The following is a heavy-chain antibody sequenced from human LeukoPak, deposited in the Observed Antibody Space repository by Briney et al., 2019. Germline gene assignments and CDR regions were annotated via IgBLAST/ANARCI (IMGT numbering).Heavy chain of an antibody. CDR1: GYTFTGYD. D-gene: IGHD5/OR15-5a*01. CDR3: ARAALSTQWGSLRYYYYYMDV. J-gene: IGHJ6*03. Sequence: ASVRVSCKASGYTFTGYDMHWVRQAPGQGLEWMGWINPYSGATNYAQKFQGRVTMTRDTSISTVYMELSRLRSDDTAVYYCARAALSTQWGSLRYYYYYMDVWGKGTTVTVSS. V-gene: IGHV1-2*02. CDR2: INPYSGAT.